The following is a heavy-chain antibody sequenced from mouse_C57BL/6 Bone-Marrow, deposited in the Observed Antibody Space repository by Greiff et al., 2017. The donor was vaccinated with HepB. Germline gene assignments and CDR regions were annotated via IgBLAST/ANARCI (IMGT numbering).Heavy chain of an antibody. D-gene: IGHD1-1*01. CDR3: ARSGYLIITTAYYAMDD. Sequence: VQLQQSGAELMKPGASVKLSCKATGYTFTGYWIEWVKQRPGHGLEWIGEILPGSGSTNYNEKFKGKATFTADTSSNTDYMQLSSLTTEDSAIDYCARSGYLIITTAYYAMDDWGQGTSVTVSS. CDR1: GYTFTGYW. J-gene: IGHJ4*01. V-gene: IGHV1-9*01. CDR2: ILPGSGST.